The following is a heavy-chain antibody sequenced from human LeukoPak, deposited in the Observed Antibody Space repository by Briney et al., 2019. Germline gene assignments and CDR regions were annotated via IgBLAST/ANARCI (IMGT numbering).Heavy chain of an antibody. J-gene: IGHJ1*01. CDR1: VGSISSCY. Sequence: SDTLSLTCTVSVGSISSCYWRWIRQPPGKGLEWIGNIYYSGRTNYNPYPKSRSTTAVDTSKNQFSHRPRSGTAADPAGYYCSGASYIGATIRNWGQGTLVTVSS. D-gene: IGHD5-12*01. V-gene: IGHV4-59*12. CDR3: SGASYIGATIRN. CDR2: IYYSGRT.